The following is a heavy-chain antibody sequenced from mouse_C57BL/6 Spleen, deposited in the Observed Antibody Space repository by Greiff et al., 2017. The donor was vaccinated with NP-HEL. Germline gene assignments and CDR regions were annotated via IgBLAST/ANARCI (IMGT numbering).Heavy chain of an antibody. J-gene: IGHJ2*01. CDR3: ARSDYDYLYFDY. Sequence: VQRVESGPGLVQPSQSLSITCTVSGFSLTSSGVHWVRQSPGKGLEWLGVIWSGGSTDYNAAFISRLSISKDNSKSQVFFKMNSLQADDTAIYYCARSDYDYLYFDYWGQGTTLTVSS. V-gene: IGHV2-2*01. D-gene: IGHD2-4*01. CDR2: IWSGGST. CDR1: GFSLTSSG.